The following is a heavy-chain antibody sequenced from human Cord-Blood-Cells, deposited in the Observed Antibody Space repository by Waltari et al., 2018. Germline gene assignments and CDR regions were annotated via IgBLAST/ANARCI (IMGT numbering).Heavy chain of an antibody. J-gene: IGHJ4*02. CDR3: ARFIAAAGDYYFDY. V-gene: IGHV4-39*01. D-gene: IGHD6-13*01. CDR1: GGSISSSSYY. Sequence: QLQLQESGPGLVKPSATLSLTCTVSGGSISSSSYYWGWIRQPPGKGLEWIGSIYYSGSTYYNPSLKSRVTISVDTSKNQFSLKLSSVTAADTAVYYCARFIAAAGDYYFDYWGQGTLVTVSS. CDR2: IYYSGST.